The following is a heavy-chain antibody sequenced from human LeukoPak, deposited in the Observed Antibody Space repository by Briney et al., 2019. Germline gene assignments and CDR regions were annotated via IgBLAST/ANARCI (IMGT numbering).Heavy chain of an antibody. J-gene: IGHJ4*02. Sequence: GASVKVSCKASGYTFTSYAMHWVRQAPGQRLEWMGWINAGNGNTKYSQKFQGRVTITRDTSASTAYMELSSLRSEDTAVYYCARDSYAGYCSGGSRHIQGLDYWGQGTLVTVSS. CDR3: ARDSYAGYCSGGSRHIQGLDY. CDR2: INAGNGNT. D-gene: IGHD2-15*01. CDR1: GYTFTSYA. V-gene: IGHV1-3*01.